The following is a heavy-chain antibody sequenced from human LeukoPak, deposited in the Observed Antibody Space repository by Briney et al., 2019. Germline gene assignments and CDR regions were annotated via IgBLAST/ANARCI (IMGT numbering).Heavy chain of an antibody. V-gene: IGHV3-20*04. D-gene: IGHD3-22*01. CDR3: ARDQPSYYYDSSGYYSDY. Sequence: PGGSLRLSCAASGFTFGDYAMSWVRQAPGKGLEWVSGITSNGGSIAYADSVKGRFTISRDNAKNSLYLQMNSLRAGDTALYYCARDQPSYYYDSSGYYSDYWGQGTLVTVSS. CDR2: ITSNGGSI. CDR1: GFTFGDYA. J-gene: IGHJ4*02.